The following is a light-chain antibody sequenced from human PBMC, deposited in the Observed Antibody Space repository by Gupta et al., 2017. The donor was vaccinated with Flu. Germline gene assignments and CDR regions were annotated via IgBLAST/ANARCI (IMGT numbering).Light chain of an antibody. CDR3: QQSSSWPYT. CDR2: AAS. J-gene: IGKJ2*01. CDR1: QRISSY. Sequence: PSFLSAPVGDRVTMTCRASQRISSYLGWYQQKPGKPPKLLVYAASKLQSGVPSRFSGSGSGKEFTLTISSLQPEDFATYCCQQSSSWPYTFGQGTKVDIK. V-gene: IGKV1-9*01.